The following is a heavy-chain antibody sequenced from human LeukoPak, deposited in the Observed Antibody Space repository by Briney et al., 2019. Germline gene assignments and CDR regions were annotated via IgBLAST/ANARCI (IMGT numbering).Heavy chain of an antibody. CDR2: IYSGGST. CDR3: ARERVDI. V-gene: IGHV3-66*02. D-gene: IGHD3-3*01. Sequence: GGSLRLSCAASGFTVSSNYMSWVRQAPGKGLERVSAIYSGGSTYYADSVKGRFTISRDNSKNTLYLQMNSLRAEDTAVYYCARERVDIWGQGTMVTVSS. J-gene: IGHJ3*02. CDR1: GFTVSSNY.